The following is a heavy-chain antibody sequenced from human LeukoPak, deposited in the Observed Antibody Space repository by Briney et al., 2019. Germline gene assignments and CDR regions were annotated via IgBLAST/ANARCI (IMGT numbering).Heavy chain of an antibody. D-gene: IGHD1-26*01. CDR1: GFTFSNAW. CDR2: IKSKTDGGTT. V-gene: IGHV3-15*01. J-gene: IGHJ4*02. Sequence: PGGSLRLSCAASGFTFSNAWMIWVRQAPGKGLEWVGRIKSKTDGGTTDYAAPVKGRFTISRDDSKNTVYLEMNSLKTEDTASYYCTTDLRGRGPNPRSSRIDYWGQGSLVTVSS. CDR3: TTDLRGRGPNPRSSRIDY.